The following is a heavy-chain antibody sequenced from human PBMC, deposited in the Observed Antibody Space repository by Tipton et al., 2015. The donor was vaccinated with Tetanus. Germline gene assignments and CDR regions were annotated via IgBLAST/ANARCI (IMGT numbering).Heavy chain of an antibody. V-gene: IGHV4-31*03. D-gene: IGHD1-26*01. Sequence: TLSLTCSVSGGSISSGGYYWGWIRQHPGKGLEWLGYIYYTGNTYYNPSLKSRLTISLDTSKNHFSLRLTSLSAADTAVYFCARRGGGSTFDHWGQGTLVTVSS. CDR3: ARRGGGSTFDH. CDR2: IYYTGNT. CDR1: GGSISSGGYY. J-gene: IGHJ4*02.